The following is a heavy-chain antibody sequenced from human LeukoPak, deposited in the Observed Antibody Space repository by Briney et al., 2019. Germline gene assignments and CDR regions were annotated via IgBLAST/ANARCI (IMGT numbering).Heavy chain of an antibody. J-gene: IGHJ3*01. Sequence: SVKVSCKASGGSFSDYPISWVRQAPGQGLEWLGGIIPKYSGSNYVQAFQGTVTITADESTNRAYTELSGLRPDDTAVYYCVRPDRIFGVPAAFDAWGQGTLVAVSS. V-gene: IGHV1-69*13. D-gene: IGHD3-3*02. CDR2: IIPKYSGS. CDR1: GGSFSDYP. CDR3: VRPDRIFGVPAAFDA.